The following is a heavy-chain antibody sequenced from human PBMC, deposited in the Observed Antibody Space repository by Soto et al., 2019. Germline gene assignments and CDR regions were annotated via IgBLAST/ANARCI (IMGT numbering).Heavy chain of an antibody. Sequence: GVSLRLSWEASGFVFKNYEMNWVRQAPGKGLEWISYISNSGNTIYVADSMRGRFTISRDNAKNSLFLQMNSLRADDTAVYYCARDIDNRDYYYGLDVWGQGTTVPVS. J-gene: IGHJ6*02. CDR2: ISNSGNTI. CDR3: ARDIDNRDYYYGLDV. V-gene: IGHV3-48*03. CDR1: GFVFKNYE. D-gene: IGHD1-20*01.